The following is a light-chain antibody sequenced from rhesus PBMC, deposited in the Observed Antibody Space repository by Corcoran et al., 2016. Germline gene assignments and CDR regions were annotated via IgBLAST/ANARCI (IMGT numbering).Light chain of an antibody. J-gene: IGKJ4*01. CDR2: YAS. V-gene: IGKV1-66*01. CDR3: QQYNNSPLT. Sequence: DIQMTQSPSSLSASVGDRVTITCRASQGIKNYLSWYQQKPGKAPEPLIYYASSLETGVPSRFSGSRSGTDYTLTFSSLQPEYIAAYYCQQYNNSPLTFGGGTKVELK. CDR1: QGIKNY.